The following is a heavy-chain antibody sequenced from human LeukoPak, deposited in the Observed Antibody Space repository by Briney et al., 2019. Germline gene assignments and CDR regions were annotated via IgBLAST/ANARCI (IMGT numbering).Heavy chain of an antibody. CDR2: IIPIFGTA. D-gene: IGHD6-19*01. V-gene: IGHV1-69*05. CDR3: AREDWAVAGSDY. Sequence: GASVKVSFTASGGTFSSYAISWVRQAPGQGLEWMGGIIPIFGTANYAQKFQGRVTITTDESTSTAYMELSSLRSEDTAVYYCAREDWAVAGSDYWGQGTLVTVSS. CDR1: GGTFSSYA. J-gene: IGHJ4*02.